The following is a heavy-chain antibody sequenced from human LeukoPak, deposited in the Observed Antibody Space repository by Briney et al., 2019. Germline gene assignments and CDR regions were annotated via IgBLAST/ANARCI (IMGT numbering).Heavy chain of an antibody. Sequence: GASVKVPCKASGYTFTSYGINWVRQATGQGLEWMGWMNPNSGNTGYAQKFQGRVTMTRNTSISTAYMELSSLRSEDTAVYYCAALGLYDSSGYYPAPWGQGTLVTVSS. V-gene: IGHV1-8*01. CDR3: AALGLYDSSGYYPAP. D-gene: IGHD3-22*01. CDR2: MNPNSGNT. CDR1: GYTFTSYG. J-gene: IGHJ4*02.